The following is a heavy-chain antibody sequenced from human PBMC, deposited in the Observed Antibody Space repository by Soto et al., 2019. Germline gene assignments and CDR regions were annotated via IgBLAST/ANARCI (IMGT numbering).Heavy chain of an antibody. J-gene: IGHJ5*02. CDR3: ERGSTSWRRTNWFDP. CDR1: GCSISSGGYY. D-gene: IGHD2-2*01. CDR2: IYYSGST. Sequence: SETLSLTCTVSGCSISSGGYYWSWIRQHPGKGLEWIGYIYYSGSTYYNPSLKSRVTISVDTSKNQFSLKLSSVTAADTAVYYCERGSTSWRRTNWFDPWGQGTLVTVSS. V-gene: IGHV4-31*03.